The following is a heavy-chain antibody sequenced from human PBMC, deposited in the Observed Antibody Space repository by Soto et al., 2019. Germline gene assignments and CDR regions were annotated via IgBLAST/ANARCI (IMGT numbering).Heavy chain of an antibody. Sequence: GESPKISCKGSGYKFTNYWIGWVRQMPGKGLEWLGLIYPGDSDTRYSSSYQGHVTISADNSINTAYLQWSSLKPPDPAIYYCTVVVRGVTTEAHYFDHWGQGTLVTVSS. CDR1: GYKFTNYW. J-gene: IGHJ4*02. CDR2: IYPGDSDT. CDR3: TVVVRGVTTEAHYFDH. D-gene: IGHD3-10*01. V-gene: IGHV5-51*01.